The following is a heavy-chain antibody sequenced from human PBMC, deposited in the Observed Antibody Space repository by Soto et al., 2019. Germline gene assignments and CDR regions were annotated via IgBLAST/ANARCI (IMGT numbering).Heavy chain of an antibody. Sequence: PSGTLSLTSPFPGGSFGSFYWSWIPQPPGNGLEWIGYISYSGSTNYNPSLQSRVTISVDTSKKQFSLKLSSVTAADTAVYYCARQRTAYYYFDYWGQGTLVTVSS. CDR1: GGSFGSFY. D-gene: IGHD5-18*01. J-gene: IGHJ4*02. CDR3: ARQRTAYYYFDY. CDR2: ISYSGST. V-gene: IGHV4-59*08.